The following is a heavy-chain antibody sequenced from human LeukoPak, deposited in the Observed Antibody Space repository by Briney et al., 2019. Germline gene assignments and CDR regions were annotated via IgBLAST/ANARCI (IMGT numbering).Heavy chain of an antibody. Sequence: GRSLRPARAADSFMFTGYWITWASQPPGKRMEWVANIKQDGSEKKYVDSVKGRFTISRDNAKNSLSLQMNSLRAEDTAVYYCARLYGVFSDGAGYCSGWGQGTLVTVSS. CDR3: ARLYGVFSDGAGYCSG. CDR1: SFMFTGYW. J-gene: IGHJ4*02. D-gene: IGHD3-9*01. V-gene: IGHV3-7*01. CDR2: IKQDGSEK.